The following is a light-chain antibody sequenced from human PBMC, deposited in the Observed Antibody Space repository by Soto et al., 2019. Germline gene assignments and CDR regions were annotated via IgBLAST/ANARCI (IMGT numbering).Light chain of an antibody. CDR3: QQLNSYL. CDR2: AAS. J-gene: IGKJ3*01. Sequence: DIQMTQSPSSLSASVGDRVTIACRASQCINSYLACYLQKPGKAPKLLIYAASTLQSGVPSRFSGSGSGTHFTLTISSLQPEDFGTYYCQQLNSYLFGPGTKVDIK. CDR1: QCINSY. V-gene: IGKV1-9*01.